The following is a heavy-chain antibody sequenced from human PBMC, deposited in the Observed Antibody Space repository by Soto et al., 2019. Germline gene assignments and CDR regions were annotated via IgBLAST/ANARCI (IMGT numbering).Heavy chain of an antibody. Sequence: SHTLSCAASGFNFILYIMNWVHQAPGKGLEWVSYISSSSSTIYYADSVKGRFTISRDNAKNSLYLQMNSLRDEDTAVYYCAGERGPLNWFDPWGQGTLVTVSS. CDR1: GFNFILYI. CDR2: ISSSSSTI. J-gene: IGHJ5*02. CDR3: AGERGPLNWFDP. V-gene: IGHV3-48*02.